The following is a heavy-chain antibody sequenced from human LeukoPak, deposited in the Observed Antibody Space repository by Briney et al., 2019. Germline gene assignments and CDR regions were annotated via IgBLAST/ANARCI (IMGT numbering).Heavy chain of an antibody. D-gene: IGHD3-22*01. CDR1: GFTFSDYY. Sequence: PGGSLRLSCAASGFTFSDYYMSWIRQAPGKGPEWVSYISSSGSTIYYADSVKGRFTISRDNAKNSLYLQMNSLRAEDTAVYYCARAFGYDSSGYYYVQYYYYYYGMDVWGQGTTVTVSS. CDR3: ARAFGYDSSGYYYVQYYYYYYGMDV. CDR2: ISSSGSTI. J-gene: IGHJ6*02. V-gene: IGHV3-11*01.